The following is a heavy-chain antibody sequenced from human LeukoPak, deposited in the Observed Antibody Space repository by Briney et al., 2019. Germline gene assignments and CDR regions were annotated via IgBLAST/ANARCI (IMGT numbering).Heavy chain of an antibody. V-gene: IGHV1-69*02. CDR3: ARFRDFWSGSKDAFDI. CDR1: GGTFSSYT. CDR2: IIPIRGIA. J-gene: IGHJ3*02. D-gene: IGHD3-3*01. Sequence: EASVKVSCKASGGTFSSYTISWVRQAPGQGLEWMGRIIPIRGIANYEQKFQGRVTITADKSKSTAYMELSSLRSEDTAVYYCARFRDFWSGSKDAFDIWGQGTMVTVSS.